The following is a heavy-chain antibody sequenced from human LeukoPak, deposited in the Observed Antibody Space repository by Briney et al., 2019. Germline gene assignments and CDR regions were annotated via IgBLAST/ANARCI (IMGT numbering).Heavy chain of an antibody. J-gene: IGHJ1*01. Sequence: GGSLRLSCAASGFTFSTYGMNWVRHAPGKGLVWVSRIKSDGSTNYANSVKGRFTISRDNAKNTVSLQMNSPRAEDTSVYYCARAPSEIGGYYPEYFRHWGQGTLVTVSS. CDR1: GFTFSTYG. CDR2: IKSDGST. D-gene: IGHD3-22*01. V-gene: IGHV3-74*01. CDR3: ARAPSEIGGYYPEYFRH.